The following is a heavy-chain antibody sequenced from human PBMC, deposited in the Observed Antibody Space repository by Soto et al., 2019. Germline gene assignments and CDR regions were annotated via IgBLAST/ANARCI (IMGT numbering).Heavy chain of an antibody. CDR1: GASISGSYW. J-gene: IGHJ2*01. D-gene: IGHD3-22*01. CDR3: AREEYDSSTYSPPHVDL. CDR2: ISNSGST. Sequence: QVQLQESGPGLVKPSGTLSLTCAVSGASISGSYWWRWVRQPPGKGLEWIGEISNSGSTNYKPSLKSLVTKPADKSKTQCSLQLPSVTAADTAVYDCAREEYDSSTYSPPHVDLWGRGTLVTVSS. V-gene: IGHV4-4*02.